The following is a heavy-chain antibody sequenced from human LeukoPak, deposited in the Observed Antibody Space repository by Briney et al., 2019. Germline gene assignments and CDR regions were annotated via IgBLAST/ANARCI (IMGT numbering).Heavy chain of an antibody. CDR1: GFTFSSYG. J-gene: IGHJ4*02. CDR2: ISYDGSNK. Sequence: GGSLRLSCAASGFTFSSYGMHWVRQAPGKGLEWVAVISYDGSNKYYADSVKGRFTISRDNSKNTLYLQMNSPRAEDTAVYYCASLVSGYDLWPFDYWGQGTLVTVSS. D-gene: IGHD5-12*01. V-gene: IGHV3-30*03. CDR3: ASLVSGYDLWPFDY.